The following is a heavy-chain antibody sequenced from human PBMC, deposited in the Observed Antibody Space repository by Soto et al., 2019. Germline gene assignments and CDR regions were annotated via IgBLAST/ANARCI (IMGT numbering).Heavy chain of an antibody. J-gene: IGHJ4*02. CDR1: GFTFSSYA. V-gene: IGHV3-30-3*01. CDR2: ISYDGSNK. CDR3: ARGPVYYFDY. Sequence: GGSLRLSCAASGFTFSSYAMHWVRQAPGKGLEWVAVISYDGSNKYYADSVKGRFTISRDNSKNTLYLQMNSLRAEDTAVYYCARGPVYYFDYWGQGTPVTVSS.